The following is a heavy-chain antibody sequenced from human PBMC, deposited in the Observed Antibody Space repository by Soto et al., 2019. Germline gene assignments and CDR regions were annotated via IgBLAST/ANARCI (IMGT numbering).Heavy chain of an antibody. CDR3: ARVGSYYYYGMVV. CDR1: GGSISSYY. V-gene: IGHV4-59*01. J-gene: IGHJ6*02. Sequence: PSETLSLTCTVSGGSISSYYWSWIRQPPGKGLEWIGYIYYSGSTNYNPSLKSRVTISVDTSKNQFSLKLSSVTAADTAVYYCARVGSYYYYGMVVWGQGTTVTVSS. CDR2: IYYSGST. D-gene: IGHD3-10*01.